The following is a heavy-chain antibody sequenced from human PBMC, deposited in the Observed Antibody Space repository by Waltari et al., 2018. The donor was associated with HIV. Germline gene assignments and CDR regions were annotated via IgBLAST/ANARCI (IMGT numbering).Heavy chain of an antibody. V-gene: IGHV4-39*01. Sequence: QLQLKESGPGLVTPSETLPLTCTVSGGSISSYSNCWGWIRQPPGKGLEWIGSSFYSGSTYYNPSLKSRVTISVDTSKNQFSLKLSSVTAADTAVYYCARHVGSFYRSSSDLGFDYWAREPWSPSPQ. D-gene: IGHD6-6*01. CDR3: ARHVGSFYRSSSDLGFDY. CDR1: GGSISSYSNC. J-gene: IGHJ4*02. CDR2: SFYSGST.